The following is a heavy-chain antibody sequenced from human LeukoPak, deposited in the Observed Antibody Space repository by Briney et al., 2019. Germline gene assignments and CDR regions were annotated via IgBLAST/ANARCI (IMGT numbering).Heavy chain of an antibody. J-gene: IGHJ6*03. Sequence: ASVKVSCKASGGTFSSYAISWVRQAPGQGLEWMGWISGYNGYTNFAQKLQGRVTMTTDTSTSIAYMELRSLRSDDTAVYYCARDSGYSSSWSYYYYYMDVWGKGTTVTVSS. D-gene: IGHD6-13*01. CDR2: ISGYNGYT. V-gene: IGHV1-18*01. CDR1: GGTFSSYA. CDR3: ARDSGYSSSWSYYYYYMDV.